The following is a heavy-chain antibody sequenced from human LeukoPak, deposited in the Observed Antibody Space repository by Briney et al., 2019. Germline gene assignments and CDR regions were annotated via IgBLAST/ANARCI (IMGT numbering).Heavy chain of an antibody. V-gene: IGHV3-30*04. J-gene: IGHJ4*02. Sequence: QTGGSLRLSCAASGFPFSTYAMHWVRQAPGKGLNWVAVISYDGSETYYADSVKGRFTISRDNSNDKLYLQMNSLRAEDTALYYCAKGPGYCSGGGCYGYFDDWGQGTLVIVSS. CDR1: GFPFSTYA. D-gene: IGHD2-15*01. CDR3: AKGPGYCSGGGCYGYFDD. CDR2: ISYDGSET.